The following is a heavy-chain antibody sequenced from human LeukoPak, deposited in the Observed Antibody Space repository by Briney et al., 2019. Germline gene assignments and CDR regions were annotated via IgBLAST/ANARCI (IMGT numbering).Heavy chain of an antibody. V-gene: IGHV3-21*01. D-gene: IGHD6-13*01. CDR1: GFTFSTYT. CDR3: ARGWDSISASGSDY. Sequence: KSGGSLRLSCAASGFTFSTYTMNWVRQVPGKGLEWVSSISRSSSFIYYADSVKGRFTISRDNAKNSLCLQMDSLGAEDTAVYYCARGWDSISASGSDYWGQGTLVTVSS. CDR2: ISRSSSFI. J-gene: IGHJ4*02.